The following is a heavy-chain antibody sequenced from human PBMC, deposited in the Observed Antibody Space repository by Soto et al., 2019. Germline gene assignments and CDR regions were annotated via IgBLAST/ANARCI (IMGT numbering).Heavy chain of an antibody. CDR2: ISYDGSNK. CDR1: GFTFSSYG. D-gene: IGHD5-18*01. Sequence: GGSLRLSCAASGFTFSSYGMHWVRQAPGKGLEWVAVISYDGSNKYYADPVKGRFTISRDNSKNTLYLQMNSLRSEDTAVYYCATAPKGDSYGYFDYWGQGTLVTVSS. V-gene: IGHV3-30*03. CDR3: ATAPKGDSYGYFDY. J-gene: IGHJ4*02.